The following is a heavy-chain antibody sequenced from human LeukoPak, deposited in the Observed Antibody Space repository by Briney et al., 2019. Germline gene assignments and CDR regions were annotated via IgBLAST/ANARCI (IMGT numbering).Heavy chain of an antibody. D-gene: IGHD6-19*01. CDR3: ARDRSYSSGEYYFDY. Sequence: PGGSLSLSCAASGFTLSHYYMSWNRQAPGKGLEWVSYISSSGSTIYYADSVKGRFTISRDNAKNSLYLQMNSLRAEDTAVYYCARDRSYSSGEYYFDYWGQGTLVTVSS. CDR1: GFTLSHYY. V-gene: IGHV3-11*01. J-gene: IGHJ4*02. CDR2: ISSSGSTI.